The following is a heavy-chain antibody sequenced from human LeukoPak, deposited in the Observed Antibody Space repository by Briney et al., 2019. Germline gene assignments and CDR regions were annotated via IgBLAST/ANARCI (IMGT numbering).Heavy chain of an antibody. V-gene: IGHV3-73*01. D-gene: IGHD1-26*01. CDR1: GFHFSGSA. Sequence: GGALSLSFAASGFHFSGSAIHLVRQSSGKGLGWGGQIYIKDKGYATATAYAASVKGRFTISRDDSINTAYLQMKSLKTEDTALYYCTRDSGTYTWFDPWGQGTLVTVSS. CDR2: IYIKDKGYATAT. CDR3: TRDSGTYTWFDP. J-gene: IGHJ5*02.